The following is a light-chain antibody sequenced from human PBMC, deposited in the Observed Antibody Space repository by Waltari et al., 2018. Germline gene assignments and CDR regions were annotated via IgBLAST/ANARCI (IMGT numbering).Light chain of an antibody. CDR2: VVS. Sequence: QSALTQPASVSGSPGQSVTIFCAGTSNDVGGYNSVSWYQEHPGQAPRVIIYVVSERPSGVSDRFSGSKSGNTASLTISGLQAEDEADYYCSSQSSNDVVLFGGGTKLTVL. V-gene: IGLV2-14*01. J-gene: IGLJ2*01. CDR3: SSQSSNDVVL. CDR1: SNDVGGYNS.